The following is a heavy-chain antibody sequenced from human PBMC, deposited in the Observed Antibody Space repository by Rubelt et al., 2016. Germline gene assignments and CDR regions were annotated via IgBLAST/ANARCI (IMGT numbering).Heavy chain of an antibody. D-gene: IGHD1-26*01. CDR2: IYYSGST. CDR3: ARVVGATDWFDP. Sequence: QLQLQESGPGLVKPSETLSLTCTVSGGSISSSSYYWGWIRQPPGKGLEWIGTIYYSGSTYYNPSLKSRVTISVDTSKNPFSLKLSSVTAADTAVYYCARVVGATDWFDPWGQGTLVTVSS. V-gene: IGHV4-39*07. CDR1: GGSISSSSYY. J-gene: IGHJ5*02.